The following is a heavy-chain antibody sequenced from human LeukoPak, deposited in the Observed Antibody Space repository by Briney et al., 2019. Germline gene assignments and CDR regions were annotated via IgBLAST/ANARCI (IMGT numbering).Heavy chain of an antibody. Sequence: SEALSLTCTVSLCSISSSSYYWGWIRQPPGKWLEWIGSIYYCGSTYYNPSLKRRVTISVHTSEHQFSLNVSSVTPADTAVYYCLYDLGHHDDFDIWGQGTMVTVSS. CDR1: LCSISSSSYY. V-gene: IGHV4-39*01. CDR2: IYYCGST. D-gene: IGHD3-3*01. CDR3: LYDLGHHDDFDI. J-gene: IGHJ3*02.